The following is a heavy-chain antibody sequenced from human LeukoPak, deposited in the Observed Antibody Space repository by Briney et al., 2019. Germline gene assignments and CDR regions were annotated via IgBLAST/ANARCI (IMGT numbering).Heavy chain of an antibody. Sequence: SETLSLTCTVDGESFSAYYWTWIRQSPVKGLEWIGEINHSGSTYYNLSLKSRVTISIDTSKNQFSLKLSSMTAADTAVYYCARDRRYGSTFDYWGQGTLVTVSS. J-gene: IGHJ4*02. V-gene: IGHV4-34*01. CDR1: GESFSAYY. CDR3: ARDRRYGSTFDY. CDR2: INHSGST. D-gene: IGHD3-10*01.